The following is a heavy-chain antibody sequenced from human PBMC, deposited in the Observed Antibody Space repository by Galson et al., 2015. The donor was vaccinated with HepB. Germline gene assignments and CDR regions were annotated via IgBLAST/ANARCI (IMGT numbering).Heavy chain of an antibody. CDR3: AREGSSWSYYYYYYMDV. CDR1: GFTFNSYW. CDR2: IKQDGSEK. J-gene: IGHJ6*03. V-gene: IGHV3-7*01. D-gene: IGHD6-13*01. Sequence: SLRLSCAASGFTFNSYWMSWVRQAPGKGLEWVANIKQDGSEKYYVDSVKGRFTISRDNAKNSLYLQMNSLRAEDTAVYYCAREGSSWSYYYYYYMDVWGKGTTVTVSS.